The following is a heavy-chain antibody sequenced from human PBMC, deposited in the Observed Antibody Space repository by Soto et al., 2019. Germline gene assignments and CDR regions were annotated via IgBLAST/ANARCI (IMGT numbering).Heavy chain of an antibody. CDR2: ISGTGLNT. V-gene: IGHV3-23*01. J-gene: IGHJ5*01. CDR3: AKSTDFWSSRLTSFDS. CDR1: GFTFSSYA. Sequence: EVQLLESGGGLVHRGGSLKLSCVASGFTFSSYAMSWVRQAPGEGLEWVADISGTGLNTFYADSVKGRFTISRDNSKNTVSLQMDSLKVGDTAIYYCAKSTDFWSSRLTSFDSWGQGTHVAIST. D-gene: IGHD3-3*01.